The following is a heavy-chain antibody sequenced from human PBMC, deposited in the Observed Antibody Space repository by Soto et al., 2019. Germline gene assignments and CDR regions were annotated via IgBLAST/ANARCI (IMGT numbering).Heavy chain of an antibody. CDR3: TTDPMDIVATIMVGYGMDV. V-gene: IGHV3-15*07. CDR1: GFPFSNAW. Sequence: GGSLSLSCAASGFPFSNAWMNWVRQAPGKGLEWVGRIKSKTDGGTTDYAAPVKGRFTISRDDSKNTLYLQMNSLKTEDTAVYYCTTDPMDIVATIMVGYGMDVWGQGTTVTVSS. D-gene: IGHD5-12*01. J-gene: IGHJ6*02. CDR2: IKSKTDGGTT.